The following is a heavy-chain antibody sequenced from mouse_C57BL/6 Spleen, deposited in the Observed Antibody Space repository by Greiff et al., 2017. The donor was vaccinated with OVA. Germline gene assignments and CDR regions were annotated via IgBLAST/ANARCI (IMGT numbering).Heavy chain of an antibody. CDR2: INPYNGGT. D-gene: IGHD2-1*01. CDR1: GYTFTDYY. Sequence: DVKLQESGPVLVKPGASVKMSCKASGYTFTDYYMNWVKQSHGKSLEWIGVINPYNGGTSYNQKFKGKATLTVDKSSSTAYMELNSLTSEDSAVYYCARDGNYVWYFDVWGTGTTVTVSS. J-gene: IGHJ1*03. V-gene: IGHV1-19*01. CDR3: ARDGNYVWYFDV.